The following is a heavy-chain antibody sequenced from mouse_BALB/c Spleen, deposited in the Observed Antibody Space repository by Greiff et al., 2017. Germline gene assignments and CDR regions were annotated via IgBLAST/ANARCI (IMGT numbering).Heavy chain of an antibody. CDR2: INPSTGYT. CDR3: ARGGVYYPFDY. V-gene: IGHV1-7*01. D-gene: IGHD2-1*01. Sequence: VQLQQSGAELAKPGASVKVSCKASGYTFTSYWMHWVKQRPGQGLEWIGYINPSTGYTEYNQKFKDKATLTADKSSSTAYMQLSSLTSEDSAVYYCARGGVYYPFDYWGQGTTLTVSS. J-gene: IGHJ2*01. CDR1: GYTFTSYW.